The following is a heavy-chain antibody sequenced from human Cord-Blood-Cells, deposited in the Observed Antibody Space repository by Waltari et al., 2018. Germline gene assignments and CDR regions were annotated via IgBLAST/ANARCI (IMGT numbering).Heavy chain of an antibody. V-gene: IGHV3-9*01. CDR3: AKEYSSSDDAFDI. D-gene: IGHD6-6*01. J-gene: IGHJ3*02. CDR2: ISWNSGSI. CDR1: GFTFDDYA. Sequence: EVQLVESGGGLVQPGRSLRLSCAASGFTFDDYAMHWVRQAPGKGLEWVSGISWNSGSIDYADSVKGRFTISRDNAKNSLYLQMNSLRAEDTALYYCAKEYSSSDDAFDIWGQGTMVTVSS.